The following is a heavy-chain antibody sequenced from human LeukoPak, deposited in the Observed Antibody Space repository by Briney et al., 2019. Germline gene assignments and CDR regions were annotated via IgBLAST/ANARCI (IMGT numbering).Heavy chain of an antibody. Sequence: ASVKVSCKASGYTFTSYDINWVRQATGQGLEWMGWVNPNSGNTGYAQKFQGRVTITRNTSISTAYMELSSLRSEDTAVYYCARTQQLAPFDYWGQGTLVTVSS. CDR2: VNPNSGNT. D-gene: IGHD6-13*01. J-gene: IGHJ4*02. V-gene: IGHV1-8*03. CDR1: GYTFTSYD. CDR3: ARTQQLAPFDY.